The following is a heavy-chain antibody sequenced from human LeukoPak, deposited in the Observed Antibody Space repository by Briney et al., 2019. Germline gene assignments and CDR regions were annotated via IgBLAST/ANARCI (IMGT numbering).Heavy chain of an antibody. J-gene: IGHJ6*03. D-gene: IGHD1-7*01. CDR3: AIGTGNTIGNYFYSYMDV. CDR1: GFTFSDYY. Sequence: PGGSLRLSCAASGFTFSDYYMSWIRQAPGKGLEWVSYISSSGSTIYYADSVKGRFTISRDNAKNSLHLQMNSLRAEDTAVYYCAIGTGNTIGNYFYSYMDVWGIGTTVTVS. CDR2: ISSSGSTI. V-gene: IGHV3-11*04.